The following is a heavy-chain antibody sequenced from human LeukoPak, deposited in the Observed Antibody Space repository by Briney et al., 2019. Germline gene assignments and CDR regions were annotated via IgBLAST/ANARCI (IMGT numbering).Heavy chain of an antibody. CDR3: ARLNGGN. J-gene: IGHJ4*02. D-gene: IGHD4-23*01. V-gene: IGHV4-59*08. CDR1: GDSISTYY. CDR2: IDYSVST. Sequence: SETLSLTCTVSGDSISTYYWSWIRQPPGKGLEWIGYIDYSVSTAYNPSLNGRVAVSLDASKNQFSLKLRSVTAADTAVYYCARLNGGNWGPGILVTVSS.